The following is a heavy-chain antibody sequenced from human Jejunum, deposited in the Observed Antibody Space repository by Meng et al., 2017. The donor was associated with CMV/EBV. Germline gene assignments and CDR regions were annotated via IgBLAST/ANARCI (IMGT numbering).Heavy chain of an antibody. CDR1: GYTFINYA. D-gene: IGHD3-22*01. CDR3: ARGGPYPDSSGFHWYFDL. Sequence: QVQLVQSGSELKKPGAAVKVSCKASGYTFINYAINWVRQAPGQGLGWMGWINTHTGNPTYGQGFTGRFVLSSDTSVSTANLQISSLKAEDTAVYYCARGGPYPDSSGFHWYFDLWGRGTLGNVSS. J-gene: IGHJ2*01. V-gene: IGHV7-4-1*02. CDR2: INTHTGNP.